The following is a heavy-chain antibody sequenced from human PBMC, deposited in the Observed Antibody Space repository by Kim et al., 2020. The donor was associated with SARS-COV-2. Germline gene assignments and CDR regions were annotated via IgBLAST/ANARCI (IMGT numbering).Heavy chain of an antibody. CDR3: ARGPLYYDFWSGYFSDY. J-gene: IGHJ4*02. CDR1: GGSFSGYY. Sequence: SETLSLTCAVYGGSFSGYYWSWIRQPPGKGLEWIGEINHSGSTNYNPSLKSRVTISVDTSKNQFSLKLSSVTAADTAVYYCARGPLYYDFWSGYFSDYWGQGTLVTVSS. CDR2: INHSGST. D-gene: IGHD3-3*01. V-gene: IGHV4-34*01.